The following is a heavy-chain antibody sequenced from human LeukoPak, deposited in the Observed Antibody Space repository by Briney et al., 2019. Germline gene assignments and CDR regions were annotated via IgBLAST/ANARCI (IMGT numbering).Heavy chain of an antibody. D-gene: IGHD6-13*01. CDR1: GGSFSGYY. CDR3: AWTYSSSLYNWFDP. V-gene: IGHV4-34*01. J-gene: IGHJ5*02. Sequence: SETLSLTCAVYGGSFSGYYWSWIRQPPGKGLEWIGEINHSGSTNYNPSLKSRVTISVDTSKNQFSLKLSSVTAADTAVYYCAWTYSSSLYNWFDPWGQGTLVTVSS. CDR2: INHSGST.